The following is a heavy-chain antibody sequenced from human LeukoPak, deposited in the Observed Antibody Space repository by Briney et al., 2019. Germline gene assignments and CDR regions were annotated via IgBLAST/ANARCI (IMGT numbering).Heavy chain of an antibody. D-gene: IGHD1-26*01. Sequence: PSETLSLTCTVSGGSISRSSYYWGWIRQPPGKGLEWIGSIYYSGSTNYNPSLKRRVTISVDTSKNQFTLKLSSVTAADTAVYYCARWEESDAFDLWGQGTMVTVSS. CDR2: IYYSGST. CDR3: ARWEESDAFDL. V-gene: IGHV4-39*01. CDR1: GGSISRSSYY. J-gene: IGHJ3*01.